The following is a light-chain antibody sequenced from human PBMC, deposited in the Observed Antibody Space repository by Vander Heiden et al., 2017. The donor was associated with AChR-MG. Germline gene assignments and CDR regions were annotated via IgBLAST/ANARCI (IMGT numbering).Light chain of an antibody. V-gene: IGKV3-11*01. Sequence: EIVLIPSSATPSFAPAGRATLSCRASRSVSSYLAWYYQKPGQAPRLLLYDAATRAAGILPRFSGSRCWTDFTITISSLVPEDVAVYYCQQRSNWSPWTFGQGTKVEIK. J-gene: IGKJ1*01. CDR1: RSVSSY. CDR3: QQRSNWSPWT. CDR2: DAA.